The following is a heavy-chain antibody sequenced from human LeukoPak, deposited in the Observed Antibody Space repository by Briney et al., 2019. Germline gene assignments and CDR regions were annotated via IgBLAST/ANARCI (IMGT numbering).Heavy chain of an antibody. CDR2: IRYDGTNR. D-gene: IGHD3-22*01. V-gene: IGHV3-30*03. J-gene: IGHJ4*02. CDR3: ARDGSDDSLGYYYDY. CDR1: GFTFSRYG. Sequence: GTSLRLSCVTSGFTFSRYGMHWVRQAPGKGLEGVSVIRYDGTNRYSDSVMGRFTISRDNGKSTLHLQMNSLRPDDTAVYYCARDGSDDSLGYYYDYWGQGTLVSVSS.